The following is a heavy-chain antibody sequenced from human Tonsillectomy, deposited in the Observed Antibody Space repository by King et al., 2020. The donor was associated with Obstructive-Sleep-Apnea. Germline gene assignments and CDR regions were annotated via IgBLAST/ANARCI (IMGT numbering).Heavy chain of an antibody. Sequence: VQLPQWGAGLLKPSETLSLTCAVYGGSFSGYYWSWIRQPPGKGLEWIGEINHSGSTNYNPSLKSRVTISVDTSKNQFSLKLSSVTAADTAVYSCARGDVSSSWYGAWFDTWGQGTLVTVSS. J-gene: IGHJ5*02. CDR2: INHSGST. V-gene: IGHV4-34*01. CDR1: GGSFSGYY. CDR3: ARGDVSSSWYGAWFDT. D-gene: IGHD6-13*01.